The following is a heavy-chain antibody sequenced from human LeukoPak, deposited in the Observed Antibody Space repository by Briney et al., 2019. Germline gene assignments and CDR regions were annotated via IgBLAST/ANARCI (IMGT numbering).Heavy chain of an antibody. CDR1: GGSITMYY. CDR3: ARGRVSSSTWYSTYYYYFYMDV. J-gene: IGHJ6*03. D-gene: IGHD1-1*01. CDR2: VDHTGST. V-gene: IGHV4-59*01. Sequence: SETLSLTCTVSGGSITMYYWTWIRQPPGKGLEWIGYVDHTGSTNSNPSLNGRVSISRDTPKNLFPLKLRSVTAADTAVYFCARGRVSSSTWYSTYYYYFYMDVWGKGTTVTVSS.